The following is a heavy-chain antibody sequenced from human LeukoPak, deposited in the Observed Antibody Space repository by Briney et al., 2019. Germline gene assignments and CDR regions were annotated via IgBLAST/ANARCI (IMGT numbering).Heavy chain of an antibody. CDR2: VNRDGSET. Sequence: LPGGSLRLSCAASGFALSSHWMTWVRLVPGRGPEWVANVNRDGSETYYLDSVKGRFTISKDNAKNSLYLQMNSLRAEDTALYHCARNNGMDVWGQGTTVIVSS. V-gene: IGHV3-7*03. J-gene: IGHJ6*02. CDR3: ARNNGMDV. CDR1: GFALSSHW.